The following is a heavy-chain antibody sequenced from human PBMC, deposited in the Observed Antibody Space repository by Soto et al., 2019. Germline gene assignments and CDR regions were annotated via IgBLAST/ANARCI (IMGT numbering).Heavy chain of an antibody. V-gene: IGHV3-21*01. CDR1: GFTFSSYS. CDR3: ARDGALEMATTH. D-gene: IGHD5-12*01. Sequence: EVQLVESGGGLVKPGGSLRLSCAASGFTFSSYSMNWVRQAPGKGLEWVSSISSSSSYIYYADSVKGRFTISRDNAKNSLYLQMNSLRAEDTAVYYCARDGALEMATTHWGQGTLVTVSS. CDR2: ISSSSSYI. J-gene: IGHJ4*02.